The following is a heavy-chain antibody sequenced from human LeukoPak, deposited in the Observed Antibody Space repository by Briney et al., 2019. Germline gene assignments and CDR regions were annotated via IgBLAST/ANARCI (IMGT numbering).Heavy chain of an antibody. CDR3: ARERDRCSWYAFDI. V-gene: IGHV3-48*02. D-gene: IGHD6-13*01. CDR2: ISSSSSNI. J-gene: IGHJ3*02. CDR1: GFIFISYS. Sequence: QPGGSLSLSCAASGFIFISYSLNGVRQAPGKGLEWVSHISSSSSNIYYGDSVKGRFTISRDNAKNSLYLQMNSLRDEDTAVYYCARERDRCSWYAFDIWGRDTIVSVSS.